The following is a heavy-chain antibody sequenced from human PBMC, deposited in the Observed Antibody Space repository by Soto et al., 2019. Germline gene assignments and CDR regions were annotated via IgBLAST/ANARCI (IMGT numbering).Heavy chain of an antibody. J-gene: IGHJ3*02. D-gene: IGHD3-3*01. CDR3: ASQHYDFWNGYFPDAFDI. CDR1: GGSISNNNDY. CDR2: IFYSGSM. Sequence: SETLSLTCTVSGGSISNNNDYWAWIRQPPGKGLECIGTIFYSGSMYYNPSLNSRVTMSVDTSKNQFALKLTSVTAADTATYYCASQHYDFWNGYFPDAFDIWGQGTLVTVSS. V-gene: IGHV4-39*01.